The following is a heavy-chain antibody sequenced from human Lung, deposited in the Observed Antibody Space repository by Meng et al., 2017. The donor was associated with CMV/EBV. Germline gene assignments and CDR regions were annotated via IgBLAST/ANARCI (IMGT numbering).Heavy chain of an antibody. V-gene: IGHV3-74*01. J-gene: IGHJ4*02. CDR2: IKGDGSHT. CDR1: GFTFSDYW. D-gene: IGHD6-13*01. CDR3: VRGGHSWNFDY. Sequence: GEXXKISCTASGFTFSDYWMHWVRQTPGKGLLWVSRIKGDGSHTIYGDSVKGRFTISRDNAKNTLYLQMNTLRVEDTAVYYCVRGGHSWNFDYWGQGSLVTVSS.